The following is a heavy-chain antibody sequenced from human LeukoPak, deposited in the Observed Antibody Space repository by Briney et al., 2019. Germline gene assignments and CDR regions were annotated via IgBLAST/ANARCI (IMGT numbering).Heavy chain of an antibody. CDR3: ARDRASYCYRCNVDY. CDR2: ISSSSSYI. CDR1: GFTFSSYS. V-gene: IGHV3-21*01. J-gene: IGHJ4*02. D-gene: IGHD2-2*02. Sequence: GGSLRLSCAASGFTFSSYSMNWVRQAPGKGLEWVSSISSSSSYIYYADSVKGRFIISRDNAKNSLYLQMNSLRAEDTAVYYCARDRASYCYRCNVDYWGQGTLVTVSS.